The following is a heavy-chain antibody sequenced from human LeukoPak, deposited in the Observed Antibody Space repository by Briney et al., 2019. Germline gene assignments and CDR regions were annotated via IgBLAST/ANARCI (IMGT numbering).Heavy chain of an antibody. V-gene: IGHV3-7*03. CDR1: GFTLSRYW. Sequence: GGSLRLSCAASGFTLSRYWMSWVRQAPGEGPEWVANIKQDESEKDYADSVRGRFTISRDNAKNSLYLQMNSLRAEDTALYYCATYSGVHHKTFDDWGQGTLVTVSS. CDR3: ATYSGVHHKTFDD. J-gene: IGHJ4*02. D-gene: IGHD1-26*01. CDR2: IKQDESEK.